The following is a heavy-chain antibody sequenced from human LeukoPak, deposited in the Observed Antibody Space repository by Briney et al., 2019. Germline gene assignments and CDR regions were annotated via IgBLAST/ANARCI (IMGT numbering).Heavy chain of an antibody. J-gene: IGHJ4*02. CDR3: ASLDSSGWYVDFDY. CDR2: IYYSGST. V-gene: IGHV4-59*08. CDR1: GGSISSYY. Sequence: KSSETLSLTCTVPGGSISSYYWSWIRQPPGKGLEWFGYIYYSGSTNYNPSLKSRVTISVDTSKNQFSLKLSSVTAADTAVYYCASLDSSGWYVDFDYWGQGTLVTVSS. D-gene: IGHD6-19*01.